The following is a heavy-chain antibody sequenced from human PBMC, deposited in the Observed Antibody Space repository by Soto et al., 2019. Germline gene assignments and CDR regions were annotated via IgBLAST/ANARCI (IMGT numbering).Heavy chain of an antibody. D-gene: IGHD1-26*01. CDR3: ARDGYSGSYYGVRFFDY. CDR2: INPSGGST. V-gene: IGHV1-46*01. CDR1: GYTFTSYY. J-gene: IGHJ4*02. Sequence: ASVKVSCKASGYTFTSYYMHWVRQAPGQGLEWMGIINPSGGSTSYAQKFQGRVTMTRDTSTSTVYMELSSLRSEDTAVYYCARDGYSGSYYGVRFFDYWGQGTLVTVSS.